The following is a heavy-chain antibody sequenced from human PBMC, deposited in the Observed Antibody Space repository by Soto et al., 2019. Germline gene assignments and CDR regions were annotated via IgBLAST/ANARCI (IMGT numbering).Heavy chain of an antibody. CDR3: ARLMGTRFDL. J-gene: IGHJ5*02. CDR2: ARNKVNSYTI. D-gene: IGHD2-8*01. Sequence: EVRLVESGGGLVQPGGSLILACVASGFNFNDHYMDWVRQAPGKGLEWVGRARNKVNSYTIAYAASVQGRFTISRDDSKTSLYLQMNSLKTEDTAVYFCARLMGTRFDLWGQGTLVTGSS. CDR1: GFNFNDHY. V-gene: IGHV3-72*01.